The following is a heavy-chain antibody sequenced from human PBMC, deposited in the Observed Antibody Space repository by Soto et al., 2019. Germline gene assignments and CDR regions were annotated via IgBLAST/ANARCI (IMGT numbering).Heavy chain of an antibody. CDR3: ARDYMLRGRDSNWFDP. V-gene: IGHV3-74*01. CDR2: IKSDGSST. D-gene: IGHD3-10*01. Sequence: GGSLRLSCAASGFTFSTYWMRWVRQAPGKGLVWVARIKSDGSSTTYADSVKGRFAISRDNAKNTLYLQMNSLRGEDTAVYYCARDYMLRGRDSNWFDPWGQGTLVTSPQ. CDR1: GFTFSTYW. J-gene: IGHJ5*02.